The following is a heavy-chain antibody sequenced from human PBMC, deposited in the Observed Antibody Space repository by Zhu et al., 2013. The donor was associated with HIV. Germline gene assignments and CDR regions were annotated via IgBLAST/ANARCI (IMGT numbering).Heavy chain of an antibody. CDR1: GYTFTSYG. J-gene: IGHJ6*02. CDR3: ARDMRPGIAAALRDYYYGMDV. CDR2: ISAYNGNT. V-gene: IGHV1-18*01. Sequence: QVQLVQSGAEVKKPGASVKVSCKASGYTFTSYGISWVRQAPGQGLEWMGWISAYNGNTNYAQKLQGRVTMTTDTSTSTAYMELRSLRSDDTAVYYCARDMRPGIAAALRDYYYGMDVWGQGTTVTVSS. D-gene: IGHD6-13*01.